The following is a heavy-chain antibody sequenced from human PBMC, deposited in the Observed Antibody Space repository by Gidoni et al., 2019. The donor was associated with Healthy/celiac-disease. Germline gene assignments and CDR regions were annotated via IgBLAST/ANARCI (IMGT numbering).Heavy chain of an antibody. Sequence: EVQLLESGGGLVQPGGSLRLSCAASGFTFSSYAMSWVRQAPGKGLEGVSAISGSGGSTYYADSVKGRFTISRDNSKNTLYLQMNSLRAEDTAVYYCAKGLRFLEWLGYFDYWGQGTLVTVSS. D-gene: IGHD3-3*01. J-gene: IGHJ4*02. CDR3: AKGLRFLEWLGYFDY. V-gene: IGHV3-23*01. CDR1: GFTFSSYA. CDR2: ISGSGGST.